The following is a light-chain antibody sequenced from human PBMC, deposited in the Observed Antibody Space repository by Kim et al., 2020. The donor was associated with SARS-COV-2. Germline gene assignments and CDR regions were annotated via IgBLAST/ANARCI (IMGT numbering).Light chain of an antibody. Sequence: QSALTQPRSVSGSPGQSVTISCTGTSSDVHGSNYVSWYQQHPGKAPQLLIYDVNKRPSGVPDRFSGSNSANTASLTISGLQAEDEANYYCCSSAGSYTWVFGGGTQLTVL. V-gene: IGLV2-11*01. CDR1: SSDVHGSNY. J-gene: IGLJ3*02. CDR2: DVN. CDR3: CSSAGSYTWV.